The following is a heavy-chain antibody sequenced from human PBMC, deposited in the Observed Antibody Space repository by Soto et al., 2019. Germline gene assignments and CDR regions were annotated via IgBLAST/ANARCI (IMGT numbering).Heavy chain of an antibody. D-gene: IGHD3-16*01. J-gene: IGHJ6*02. CDR3: ARMPGFGGYYYYGMDV. CDR2: IIPIFGTA. Sequence: SVKVSCKASGGTFSSYAISWVRQAPGQGLEWMGGIIPIFGTANYAQKFQGRVTITADESTSTAYMEPGSLRSEDTAVYYCARMPGFGGYYYYGMDVWGQGTTVTVSS. CDR1: GGTFSSYA. V-gene: IGHV1-69*13.